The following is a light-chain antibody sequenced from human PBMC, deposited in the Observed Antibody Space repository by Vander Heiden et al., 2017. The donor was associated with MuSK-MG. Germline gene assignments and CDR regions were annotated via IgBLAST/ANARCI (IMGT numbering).Light chain of an antibody. CDR1: QSVSSSY. V-gene: IGKV3-20*01. J-gene: IGKJ1*01. CDR2: GAS. Sequence: EIVLTHSPGPLSLSPGERATLSCRASQSVSSSYLAWYQQKPGQAPRLLIYGASSRATGIADRFSGSGSGTDFTLTISRLEPEDFAVYYCQQYGSSYWTFGQGTKVEIK. CDR3: QQYGSSYWT.